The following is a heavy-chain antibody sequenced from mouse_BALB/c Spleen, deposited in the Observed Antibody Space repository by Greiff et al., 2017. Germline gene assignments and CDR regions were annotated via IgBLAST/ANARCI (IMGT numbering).Heavy chain of an antibody. Sequence: EVKLVESGGGLVKPGGSLKLSCAASGFTFSDYYMYWVRQTPEKRLEWVATISDGGSYTYYPDSVKGRFTISRDNAKNNLYLQMSSLKSEDTAMYYCARGDGNYLFDYWGQGTTLTVSS. CDR2: ISDGGSYT. CDR1: GFTFSDYY. V-gene: IGHV5-4*02. CDR3: ARGDGNYLFDY. D-gene: IGHD2-1*01. J-gene: IGHJ2*01.